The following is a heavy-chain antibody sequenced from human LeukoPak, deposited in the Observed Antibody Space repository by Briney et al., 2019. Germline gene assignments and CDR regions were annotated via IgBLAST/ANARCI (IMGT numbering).Heavy chain of an antibody. CDR3: ARNDAAAFSDYYGMDV. CDR2: IIPIFGTA. D-gene: IGHD6-13*01. CDR1: GFTFSSYA. V-gene: IGHV1-69*01. Sequence: GRSLRLSCAASGFTFSSYAISWVRQAPGQGLEWMGGIIPIFGTANYAQKFQGRITITADESTSTAYMELSSLRSEDTAVYYCARNDAAAFSDYYGMDVWGQGTMVTVSS. J-gene: IGHJ6*02.